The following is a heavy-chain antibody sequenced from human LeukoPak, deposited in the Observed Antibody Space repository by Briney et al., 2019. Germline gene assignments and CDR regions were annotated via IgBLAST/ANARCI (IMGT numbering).Heavy chain of an antibody. D-gene: IGHD4/OR15-4a*01. Sequence: GGSLRLSCAASRFIFSSYGMHWVRQAPGKGLEWVAFLGYDGGNKYYADSVKGRFTISRDNSKNTLYLQMNSLRTEDTAVYYCARGSSVPTPRGLHFWGQGTLVTVSS. CDR1: RFIFSSYG. J-gene: IGHJ4*02. V-gene: IGHV3-30*02. CDR3: ARGSSVPTPRGLHF. CDR2: LGYDGGNK.